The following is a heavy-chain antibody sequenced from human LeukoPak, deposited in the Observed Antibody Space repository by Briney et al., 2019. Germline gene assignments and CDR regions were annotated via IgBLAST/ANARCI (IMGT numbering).Heavy chain of an antibody. J-gene: IGHJ4*02. D-gene: IGHD6-13*01. CDR3: AKGPRQQLVARFDN. CDR2: ISASGGST. V-gene: IGHV3-23*01. CDR1: GFTFSTHA. Sequence: AGGSLTLPCAASGFTFSTHAMSWVRQAPGKALEWVSDISASGGSTYYADSVKGGFTFSRDNSKHTLYLQMSSLRAGDTAVYYCAKGPRQQLVARFDNWGQGTLVTVSS.